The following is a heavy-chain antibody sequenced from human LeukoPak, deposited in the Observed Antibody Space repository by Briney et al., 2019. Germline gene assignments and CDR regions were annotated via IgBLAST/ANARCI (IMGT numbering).Heavy chain of an antibody. CDR1: GGSISSGSYY. V-gene: IGHV4-61*02. Sequence: PSETLSLTCTVSGGSISSGSYYWSWIRQPAGKGLEWIGRIYTSGSTNYNPSLKSRVTMSVDTSKNQFSLKLSSVTAADTAVYYCAATYYYGSGSYYPKYFDYWGQGTLVTVSS. D-gene: IGHD3-10*01. CDR2: IYTSGST. J-gene: IGHJ4*02. CDR3: AATYYYGSGSYYPKYFDY.